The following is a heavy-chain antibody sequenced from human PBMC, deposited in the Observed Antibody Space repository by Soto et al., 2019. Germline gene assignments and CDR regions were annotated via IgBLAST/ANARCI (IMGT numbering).Heavy chain of an antibody. CDR3: ARASAIIAVAGPFDY. Sequence: SVKVSCKASGGTFSSYAISWVRQAPGQGLEWMGGIIPIFGTANYAQKFQGRVTITADESTSTAYMELSSLRSEDTAVYYCARASAIIAVAGPFDYWGQGTLVTVSS. CDR2: IIPIFGTA. V-gene: IGHV1-69*13. J-gene: IGHJ4*02. D-gene: IGHD6-19*01. CDR1: GGTFSSYA.